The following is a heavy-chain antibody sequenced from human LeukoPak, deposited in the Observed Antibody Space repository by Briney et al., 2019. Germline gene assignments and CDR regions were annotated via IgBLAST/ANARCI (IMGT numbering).Heavy chain of an antibody. V-gene: IGHV4-39*07. CDR3: ARGQPQRYSSGWYVNWFDP. D-gene: IGHD6-19*01. J-gene: IGHJ5*02. CDR1: GDSISSSTYY. Sequence: SETLSLTCTVSGDSISSSTYYWGWIRHPPGKGLEWIGSIYYSGSTYYNPSLKSRVTISVDTSKNQFSLKVNSVAAADTAVYYCARGQPQRYSSGWYVNWFDPWGQGTLVTVSS. CDR2: IYYSGST.